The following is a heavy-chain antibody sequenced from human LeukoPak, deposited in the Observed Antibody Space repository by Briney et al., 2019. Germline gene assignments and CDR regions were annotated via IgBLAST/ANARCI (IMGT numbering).Heavy chain of an antibody. V-gene: IGHV1-69*13. CDR1: GGTFSSYG. Sequence: SVKVSCTASGGTFSSYGISWVRQAPGQGLEWMGGIIPIFGTANYAQTFQGRVTITADESTSTVYMELSSLRSEDTAVYYCARDRVIVGVLRGWFDPWGQGTLVTVSS. CDR2: IIPIFGTA. D-gene: IGHD3-22*01. CDR3: ARDRVIVGVLRGWFDP. J-gene: IGHJ5*02.